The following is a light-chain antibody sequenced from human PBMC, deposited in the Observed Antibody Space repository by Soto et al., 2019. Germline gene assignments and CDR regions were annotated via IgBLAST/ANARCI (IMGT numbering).Light chain of an antibody. Sequence: QSLLHHPASVSCSPGHSITISCTGTSSDVGGYIYVSWYQQHPGKAPKLMIYDVTSRPSGVSYRFSGSKSGDTASLTISGLQAEDEADYYCSPYTTSTYYVFGTGTKVTVL. J-gene: IGLJ1*01. CDR1: SSDVGGYIY. V-gene: IGLV2-14*01. CDR3: SPYTTSTYYV. CDR2: DVT.